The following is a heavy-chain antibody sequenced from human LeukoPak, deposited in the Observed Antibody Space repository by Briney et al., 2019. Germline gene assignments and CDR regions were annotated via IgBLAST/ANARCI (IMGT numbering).Heavy chain of an antibody. Sequence: GGSLRLSCAASGFTFSSYSMNWVRQARGKGLEWVSSISSSSSYIYYADSVKGRFTISRDNAKNSLYLQMNSLRAEDTAVYYCARDLAAGAFDIWGQGTMVAVSS. J-gene: IGHJ3*02. V-gene: IGHV3-21*01. CDR1: GFTFSSYS. CDR2: ISSSSSYI. CDR3: ARDLAAGAFDI.